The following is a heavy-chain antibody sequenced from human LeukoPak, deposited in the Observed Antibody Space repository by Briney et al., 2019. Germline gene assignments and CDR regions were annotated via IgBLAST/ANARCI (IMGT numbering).Heavy chain of an antibody. Sequence: GGSLRLSCAASAPTSSTICMRWVRQAPGKGLVWVSRINRDGSNTDYADSVKGRFTISRDNAKNTLYLQMNGLRAEDTAVYYCARVRAYCAVTPCWASSYWGKGALVTVSS. J-gene: IGHJ4*02. V-gene: IGHV3-74*01. D-gene: IGHD2-21*01. CDR3: ARVRAYCAVTPCWASSY. CDR1: APTSSTIC. CDR2: INRDGSNT.